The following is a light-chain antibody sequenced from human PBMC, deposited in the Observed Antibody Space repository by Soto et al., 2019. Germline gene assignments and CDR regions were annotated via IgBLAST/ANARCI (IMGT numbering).Light chain of an antibody. Sequence: QSALTQPASVSGSPGQSITISCTGTSSDVGGYDLVSWYQQHPGKAPKLIIYEGSKRPSGVPDRFSGSKSGNTASLTISGLQAEDEADYYCFSYAGGYTWVFGGGTKLTVL. CDR2: EGS. CDR3: FSYAGGYTWV. J-gene: IGLJ3*02. V-gene: IGLV2-23*01. CDR1: SSDVGGYDL.